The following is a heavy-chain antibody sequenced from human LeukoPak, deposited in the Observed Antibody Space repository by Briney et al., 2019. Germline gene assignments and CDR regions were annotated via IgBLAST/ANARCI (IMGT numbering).Heavy chain of an antibody. J-gene: IGHJ3*02. Sequence: GGSLRLSCAASGFTFSSYEMNWVRQAPGKGLEWVSSISSSSSYIYYADSVKGRFTISRDNAKNSLYLQMNSLRAEDTAVYYCARVAVFDAFDIWGQGTMVTVSS. CDR3: ARVAVFDAFDI. CDR1: GFTFSSYE. V-gene: IGHV3-21*01. CDR2: ISSSSSYI.